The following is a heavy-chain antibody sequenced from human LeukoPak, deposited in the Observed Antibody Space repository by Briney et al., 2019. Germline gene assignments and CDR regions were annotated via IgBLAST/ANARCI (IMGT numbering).Heavy chain of an antibody. J-gene: IGHJ6*02. CDR1: GGSIRSFY. CDR2: IYSSGSA. Sequence: SETLSLTCTVSGGSIRSFYWSWIRQPAGKGLEWIGRIYSSGSANYNPSLRSRVTMSVDTSKNQFSLRLTSVTAADTAVYYCARERDAAAPYYGMDVWGQGTTVTVSS. V-gene: IGHV4-4*07. D-gene: IGHD6-25*01. CDR3: ARERDAAAPYYGMDV.